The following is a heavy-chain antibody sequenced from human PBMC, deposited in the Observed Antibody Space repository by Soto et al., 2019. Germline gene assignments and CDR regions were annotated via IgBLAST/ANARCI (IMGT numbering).Heavy chain of an antibody. D-gene: IGHD6-13*01. J-gene: IGHJ3*02. CDR2: INTYNGNT. V-gene: IGHV1-18*01. CDR3: ARDLLYSTRSTVRFDI. CDR1: GYTFTSHG. Sequence: VQLVQSGVEVKKPGASVKVSCKASGYTFTSHGISWVRQAPGQGLEWLGWINTYNGNTNYAQKVPGRVTMTTETSTSTAYMELRSLRSDDTAVYYCARDLLYSTRSTVRFDIWGQGTMLTVSS.